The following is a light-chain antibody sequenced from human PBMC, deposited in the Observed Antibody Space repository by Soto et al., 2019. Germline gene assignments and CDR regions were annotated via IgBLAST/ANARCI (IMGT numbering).Light chain of an antibody. CDR1: SSDVGGYNY. CDR3: SSYTSSSTLDV. V-gene: IGLV2-14*01. CDR2: DVS. J-gene: IGLJ1*01. Sequence: QSVLTQPASVSGSPGQSITISCPGTSSDVGGYNYVSWYQKHPGKAPKLMIYDVSNRPSGVSNRFSGSKSGNTASLTISGLQAEDEADYYCSSYTSSSTLDVFGTGTKVTVL.